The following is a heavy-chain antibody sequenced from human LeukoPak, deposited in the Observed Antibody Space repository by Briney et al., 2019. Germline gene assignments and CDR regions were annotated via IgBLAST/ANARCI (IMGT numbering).Heavy chain of an antibody. J-gene: IGHJ4*02. D-gene: IGHD3-22*01. V-gene: IGHV4-39*07. CDR2: INYSGST. CDR3: ARGQWLPVFDF. Sequence: SETLSLTCTVSGGSISSNGYYWGWIRQPPGKGLEWIGSINYSGSTSYNPSLKSRVTISVDTSKNHFSLKLSSVIAADTAAYYCARGQWLPVFDFWGQGTLVTVSS. CDR1: GGSISSNGYY.